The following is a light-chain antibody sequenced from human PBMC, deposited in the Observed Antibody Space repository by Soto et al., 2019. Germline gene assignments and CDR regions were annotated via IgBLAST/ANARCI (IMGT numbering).Light chain of an antibody. CDR3: QQYHDWPLT. CDR1: QSLSSY. CDR2: GVS. J-gene: IGKJ4*01. Sequence: EIVMTQSPATLSVSPGERVTLSCRASQSLSSYLAWYQQKPGQAPGLLIYGVSTRATGVPTRFSGSASGTEFTLTISSLLSEDFAGYYCQQYHDWPLTFGGGTKVEIK. V-gene: IGKV3-15*01.